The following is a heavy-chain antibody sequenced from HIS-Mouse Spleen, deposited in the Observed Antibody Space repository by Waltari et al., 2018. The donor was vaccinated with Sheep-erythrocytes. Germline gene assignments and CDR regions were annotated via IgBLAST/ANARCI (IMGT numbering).Heavy chain of an antibody. D-gene: IGHD5-12*01. CDR1: GYTFTSYD. CDR2: MKPNSGNT. V-gene: IGHV1-8*01. Sequence: QVQLVQSGAEVKKPGASVKVSCKASGYTFTSYDINWVRQATGQGLEWMGWMKPNSGNTGLAQKCQGRVTVTRNTSISTAYMELSSLRSEDTAVYYCARGHYSGYDFDYWGQGTLVTVSS. J-gene: IGHJ4*02. CDR3: ARGHYSGYDFDY.